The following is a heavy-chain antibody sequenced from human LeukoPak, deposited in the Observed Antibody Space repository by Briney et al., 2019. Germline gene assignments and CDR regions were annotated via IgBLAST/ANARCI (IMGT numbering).Heavy chain of an antibody. V-gene: IGHV1-2*02. CDR2: INPNSGDT. J-gene: IGHJ4*02. D-gene: IGHD3-16*01. Sequence: GASVKVSCKASGYPFTSYAMNWIRQAPGQGLEWMGWINPNSGDTNYAQKFQGRVTMTRDTSISTAYMELSRLRSDDTAVYYCARVRYRLAETYIDYWGQGTLVTVSS. CDR3: ARVRYRLAETYIDY. CDR1: GYPFTSYA.